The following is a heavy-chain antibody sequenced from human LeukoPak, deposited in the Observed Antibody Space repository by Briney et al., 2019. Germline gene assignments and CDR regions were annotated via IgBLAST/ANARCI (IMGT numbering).Heavy chain of an antibody. V-gene: IGHV3-7*01. CDR2: IKKDGSEK. CDR1: GFTFTGYW. D-gene: IGHD4-17*01. J-gene: IGHJ4*02. Sequence: QPGGSLRLSCAASGFTFTGYWMSWVRQAPGKGPEWVANIKKDGSEKHYVDSVKGRFTISRDNAKNSLYLQMNSLRAEDTAVYYFVRDDPWDGDFDYWGQGTLVTVSS. CDR3: VRDDPWDGDFDY.